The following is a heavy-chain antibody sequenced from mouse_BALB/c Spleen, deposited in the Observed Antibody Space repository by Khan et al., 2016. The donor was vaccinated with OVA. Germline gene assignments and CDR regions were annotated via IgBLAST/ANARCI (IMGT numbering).Heavy chain of an antibody. D-gene: IGHD2-10*01. CDR2: INTYTGEP. CDR1: GHTFTKYG. V-gene: IGHV9-3-1*01. CDR3: ARTPYFSYVMDN. Sequence: QIQLVQSGPELKKPGETVKISCKASGHTFTKYGMNWVKQAPGKSLKWMGWINTYTGEPTYADDFSGRFAFSLETSASTAYLQINNLKNEDTATYVCARTPYFSYVMDNWGQGTSVTVSS. J-gene: IGHJ4*01.